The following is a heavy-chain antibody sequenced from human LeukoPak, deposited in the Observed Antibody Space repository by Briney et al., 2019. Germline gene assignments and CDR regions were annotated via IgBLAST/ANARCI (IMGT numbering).Heavy chain of an antibody. V-gene: IGHV4-61*02. Sequence: SETLSLTCTVSGGSISSGSYYWSWMRQPAGKGLEWIGRIYTSGSTNYNPSLKSRVTISVDTSKNQFSLKLSSVTAADTAVYYCARDAELLGYFDYWGQEPWSPSPQ. CDR3: ARDAELLGYFDY. CDR1: GGSISSGSYY. CDR2: IYTSGST. D-gene: IGHD1-26*01. J-gene: IGHJ4*01.